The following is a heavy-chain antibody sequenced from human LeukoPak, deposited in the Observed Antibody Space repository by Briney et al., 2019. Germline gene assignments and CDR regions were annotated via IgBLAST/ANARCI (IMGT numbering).Heavy chain of an antibody. CDR2: MWYDGSNK. CDR1: GFTFSSYG. J-gene: IGHJ4*02. Sequence: GGSLRLSCAASGFTFSSYGMHWVRQAPGKGLEWVAVMWYDGSNKYYADSVKGRFTISRDNSKNTLYLQMNSLRAEDTAVYYCARELISGITMARESPGVVDYWGQGTLVTVSS. D-gene: IGHD3-10*01. V-gene: IGHV3-33*01. CDR3: ARELISGITMARESPGVVDY.